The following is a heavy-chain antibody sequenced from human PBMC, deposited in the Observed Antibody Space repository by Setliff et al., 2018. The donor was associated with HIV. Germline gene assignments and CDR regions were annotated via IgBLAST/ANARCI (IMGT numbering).Heavy chain of an antibody. Sequence: GASVKVSCKASRDIFSSYGITWVRQAPGQGLEWMGGIIPLFGTADYAQKYRGRVTITADESTSTAYMELSSLRFDDTAVYYCARDGKRDDAFDIWGQGTMVTVSS. CDR3: ARDGKRDDAFDI. CDR2: IIPLFGTA. V-gene: IGHV1-69*13. J-gene: IGHJ3*02. CDR1: RDIFSSYG.